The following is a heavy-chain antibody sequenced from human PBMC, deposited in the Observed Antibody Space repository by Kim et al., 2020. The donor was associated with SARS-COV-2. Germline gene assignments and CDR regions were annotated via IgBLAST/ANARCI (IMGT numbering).Heavy chain of an antibody. D-gene: IGHD3-10*01. Sequence: VKGRFTISRDNAKNSLYLQMNSLRAEDTAVYYCARDVSLVRGVIPIPLDYWGQGTLVTVSS. J-gene: IGHJ4*02. CDR3: ARDVSLVRGVIPIPLDY. V-gene: IGHV3-11*06.